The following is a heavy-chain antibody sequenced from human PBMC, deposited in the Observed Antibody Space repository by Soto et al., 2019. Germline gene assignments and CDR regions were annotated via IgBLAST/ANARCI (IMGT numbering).Heavy chain of an antibody. J-gene: IGHJ6*02. CDR1: GYSFTSYW. CDR3: ARQEYDYSNYFRPYYYYGMDV. V-gene: IGHV5-51*01. CDR2: IYPGDSDT. D-gene: IGHD4-4*01. Sequence: GESLKISCKGSGYSFTSYWIGWVRQMPGKGLEWMGIIYPGDSDTRYSPSFQGQVTISADKSIGTAYLQWSSLKASDTAMYYCARQEYDYSNYFRPYYYYGMDVWGQGTTVTVSS.